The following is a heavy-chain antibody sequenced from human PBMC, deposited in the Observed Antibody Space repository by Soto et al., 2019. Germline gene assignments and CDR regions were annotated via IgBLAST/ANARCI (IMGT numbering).Heavy chain of an antibody. V-gene: IGHV1-69*05. Sequence: SVKVSCKASGGTFSSYAISWVRQAPGQGLEWMGGIIPIFGTANYAQKFQGRVTMTTDTSTSTAYMELRSLRSDDTAMYFCAIYHLELFRFDYWGQGTLVTVSS. J-gene: IGHJ4*02. CDR3: AIYHLELFRFDY. D-gene: IGHD2-2*01. CDR1: GGTFSSYA. CDR2: IIPIFGTA.